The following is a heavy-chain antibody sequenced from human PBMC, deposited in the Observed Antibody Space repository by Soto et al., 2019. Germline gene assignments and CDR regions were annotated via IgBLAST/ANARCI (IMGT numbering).Heavy chain of an antibody. V-gene: IGHV3-74*01. Sequence: EVQLVESGGGLVQPGGSLRLSCAASGFTFSNYWMHWVRQARGKGLVWVSRINSDGSTTSHADSVKGRFTISRDNAKNTLYLQMNSLRAEDTAVYYCARLPGYSTGWTPFDFWGQGTQVTVSS. D-gene: IGHD6-19*01. J-gene: IGHJ4*02. CDR3: ARLPGYSTGWTPFDF. CDR2: INSDGSTT. CDR1: GFTFSNYW.